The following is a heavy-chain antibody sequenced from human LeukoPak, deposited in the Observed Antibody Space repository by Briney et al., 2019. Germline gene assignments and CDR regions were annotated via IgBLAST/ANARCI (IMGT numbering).Heavy chain of an antibody. V-gene: IGHV5-10-1*01. CDR2: IDPSDSYT. CDR3: ARSGEIYCSGGSCYFKNWFDP. D-gene: IGHD2-15*01. CDR1: GYSFTSYW. J-gene: IGHJ5*02. Sequence: GESLKISCKGSGYSFTSYWISGVRQMPGKGLEWMGRIDPSDSYTNYSPSFQGHVTISADKSISTAYLQWSSLKASDTAMYYCARSGEIYCSGGSCYFKNWFDPWGQGTLVTVSS.